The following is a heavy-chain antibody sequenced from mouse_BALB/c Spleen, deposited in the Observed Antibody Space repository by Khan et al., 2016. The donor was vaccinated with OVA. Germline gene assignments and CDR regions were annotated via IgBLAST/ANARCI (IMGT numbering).Heavy chain of an antibody. V-gene: IGHV1S136*01. D-gene: IGHD1-1*01. CDR1: GYTFTSYV. J-gene: IGHJ3*01. CDR3: APVGNYYVSFAY. Sequence: VQLKESGPELVKPGASVKMSCKASGYTFTSYVMHWVKQKPGLGLEWIGYIYPFNGDTKYNEKFKGKATLTSDKSSSTAYMELSSLTSEDSAVYYCAPVGNYYVSFAYWGQGTLVTVSA. CDR2: IYPFNGDT.